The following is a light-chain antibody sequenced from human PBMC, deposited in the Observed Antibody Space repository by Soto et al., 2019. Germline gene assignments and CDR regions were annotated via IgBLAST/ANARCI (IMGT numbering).Light chain of an antibody. CDR1: RYIRSD. V-gene: IGKV1-6*01. Sequence: IQMTQSPSSLSASVGDSVTITCRASRYIRSDLSWYQQRPGQAPKVLIYTASSLQSGVPSRFSGSGSGTDFTLTISSLQPEDCATYYCLQDYNYPWTFGQGTKVEIK. J-gene: IGKJ1*01. CDR2: TAS. CDR3: LQDYNYPWT.